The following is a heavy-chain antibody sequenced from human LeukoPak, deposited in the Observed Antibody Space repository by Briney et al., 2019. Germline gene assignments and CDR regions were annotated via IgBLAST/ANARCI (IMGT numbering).Heavy chain of an antibody. J-gene: IGHJ4*02. D-gene: IGHD6-6*01. CDR1: GGSISSYY. V-gene: IGHV4-59*01. Sequence: PSETLSLTCTVSGGSISSYYWSWIRQPPGKGLEWIGYIYYSGSTNYNPSLKSRVTISVDTSKNQFSLKLSSVTAADTAVYYCARDLGSSSPGGNYWGQGTLVTVSS. CDR2: IYYSGST. CDR3: ARDLGSSSPGGNY.